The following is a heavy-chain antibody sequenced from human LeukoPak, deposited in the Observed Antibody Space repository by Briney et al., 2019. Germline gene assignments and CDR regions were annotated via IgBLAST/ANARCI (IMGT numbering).Heavy chain of an antibody. CDR1: GFVFSSYD. CDR3: AKRGYNISQLRLYYFDY. J-gene: IGHJ4*02. V-gene: IGHV3-13*01. CDR2: IGVAGDT. D-gene: IGHD3-10*01. Sequence: PGGSLRLSCAASGFVFSSYDLHWVRQPPGKGLEWVSSIGVAGDTYYPDSVKGRFTVSRENAEKSLYLQMNSLTVGDTAVYYCAKRGYNISQLRLYYFDYWGQGTLVTVSS.